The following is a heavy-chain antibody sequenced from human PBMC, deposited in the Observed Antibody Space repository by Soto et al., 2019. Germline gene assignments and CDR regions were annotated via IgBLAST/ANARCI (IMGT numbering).Heavy chain of an antibody. Sequence: SETLSLTCTVSGGSVSSGSYYWSWIRQPPGKGLEWIGYIYYSGSTNYNPSLKSRVTISVDTSKNQFSLKLSSVTAADTAVYYCAREVVVAATRWFDPWGQGTLVTVPS. CDR2: IYYSGST. V-gene: IGHV4-61*01. J-gene: IGHJ5*02. D-gene: IGHD2-15*01. CDR3: AREVVVAATRWFDP. CDR1: GGSVSSGSYY.